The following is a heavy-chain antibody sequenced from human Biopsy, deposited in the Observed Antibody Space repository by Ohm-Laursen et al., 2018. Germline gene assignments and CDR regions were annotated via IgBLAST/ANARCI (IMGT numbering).Heavy chain of an antibody. CDR1: GTSIITYS. V-gene: IGHV4-4*07. CDR2: IYVSGST. Sequence: TLSLTCSASGTSIITYSWSWIRQPAGQGLEWIGRIYVSGSTNYNPSLKSRVTMSLDTSESRFSLELASVTAADTAVYYCARDSPSYADYPLDSWGPGILVTVS. J-gene: IGHJ4*02. CDR3: ARDSPSYADYPLDS. D-gene: IGHD4-17*01.